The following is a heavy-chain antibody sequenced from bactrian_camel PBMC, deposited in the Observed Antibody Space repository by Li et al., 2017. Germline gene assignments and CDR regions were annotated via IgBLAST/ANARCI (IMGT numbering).Heavy chain of an antibody. Sequence: HVQLVESGGALVQPGGSLRLSCAASGFTFSNNWMHWVRQAPGKGLEWVSSIYTGDGTTNSAGSVTGRFTISRDNTKNMLYLEMNSLKSEDTALYYRAGETIGLGCSGGYCSAYNYWGQGTQVTVS. V-gene: IGHV3S1*01. CDR1: GFTFSNNW. D-gene: IGHD2*01. J-gene: IGHJ4*01. CDR2: IYTGDGTT. CDR3: AGETIGLGCSGGYCSAYNY.